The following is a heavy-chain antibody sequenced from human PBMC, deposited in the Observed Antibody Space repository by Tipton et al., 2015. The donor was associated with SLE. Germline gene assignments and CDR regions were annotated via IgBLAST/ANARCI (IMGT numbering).Heavy chain of an antibody. Sequence: TLSLTCTVSDGSISSSNWWSWVRQPPGKGLEWIGYIYHSGSTYYNPSLKSRVTISVDTSKNQFSLKLSSVTAADTAVYYCARSRDYGYFDYWGQGTLVTVSS. V-gene: IGHV4-4*02. J-gene: IGHJ4*02. D-gene: IGHD4-17*01. CDR3: ARSRDYGYFDY. CDR2: IYHSGST. CDR1: DGSISSSNW.